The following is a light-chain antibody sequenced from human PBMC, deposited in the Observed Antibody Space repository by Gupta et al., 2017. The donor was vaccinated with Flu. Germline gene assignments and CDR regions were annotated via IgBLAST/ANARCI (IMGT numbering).Light chain of an antibody. CDR2: ADS. V-gene: IGLV3-21*02. J-gene: IGLJ2*01. CDR3: QVWHISSDYLRV. CDR1: NIGSKS. Sequence: SYVLTQPPSVSVAPGQTDRISCGGDNIGSKSVHWYQQRPGQAPVLVVYADSDRPSGIPERFSGSNSGNTATLTISKVEAGDEADYCCQVWHISSDYLRVFGGGTKLSVL.